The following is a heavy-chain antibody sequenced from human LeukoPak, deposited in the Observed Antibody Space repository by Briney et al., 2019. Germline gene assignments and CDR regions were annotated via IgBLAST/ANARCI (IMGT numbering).Heavy chain of an antibody. J-gene: IGHJ5*02. D-gene: IGHD6-19*01. CDR2: IYYSGST. CDR1: GGSISSGGYY. V-gene: IGHV4-31*03. Sequence: SQTLSLTCTVSGGSISSGGYYWSWIRQHPGKGLEWIGYIYYSGSTYYNPSLNSRLIISVDTSKNQFSLKLSSVTAADTAEYYCARGAPGVADWFDPWGQGTLVTVSS. CDR3: ARGAPGVADWFDP.